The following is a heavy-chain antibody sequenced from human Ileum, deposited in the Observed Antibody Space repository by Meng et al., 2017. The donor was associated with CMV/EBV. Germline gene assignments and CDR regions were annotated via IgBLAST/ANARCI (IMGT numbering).Heavy chain of an antibody. V-gene: IGHV4-59*01. CDR3: ARTGRFGSYYFDY. J-gene: IGHJ4*02. CDR1: GGSIRSYY. CDR2: VYSTGST. D-gene: IGHD3-10*01. Sequence: QLRASDPRLVKPSETLSTTCSGSGGSIRSYYCSWIRQAPGKGLEWIGYVYSTGSTNYSPSLRSRVTISVDTSRNQFSLRLSSVTAADTAVYYCARTGRFGSYYFDYWGQGTLVTVSS.